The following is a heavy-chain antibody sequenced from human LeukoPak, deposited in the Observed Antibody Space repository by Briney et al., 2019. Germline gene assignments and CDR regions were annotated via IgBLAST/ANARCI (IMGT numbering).Heavy chain of an antibody. CDR2: IYYSGST. CDR3: ARHSKYYYDSSGSYVGYLQH. Sequence: SETLSLTCTVSGGSISAYYWSWIRQPPGKGLEWIGYIYYSGSTNYNPSLKSRVTISVDTSKNQFSLKLSSVTAADTAVYYCARHSKYYYDSSGSYVGYLQHWGQGTLVTVSS. CDR1: GGSISAYY. V-gene: IGHV4-59*08. J-gene: IGHJ1*01. D-gene: IGHD3-22*01.